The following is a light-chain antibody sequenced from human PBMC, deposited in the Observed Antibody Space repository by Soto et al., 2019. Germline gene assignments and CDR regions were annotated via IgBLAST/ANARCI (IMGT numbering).Light chain of an antibody. V-gene: IGKV3-20*01. Sequence: EIVLTQSPGTLSLSPGERATLSCRASQSVGSSYLAWYQQKPGQAPRLLIYGASSRATGTPDRFSGSGSGTDFTLTISRLEPEDFAVYYCQQYGSLYPFGQGTKLEIK. CDR3: QQYGSLYP. J-gene: IGKJ2*01. CDR2: GAS. CDR1: QSVGSSY.